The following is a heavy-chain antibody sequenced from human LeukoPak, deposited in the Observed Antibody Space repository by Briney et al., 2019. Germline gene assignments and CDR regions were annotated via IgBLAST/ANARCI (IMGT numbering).Heavy chain of an antibody. CDR1: GYTFTSSG. V-gene: IGHV1-18*01. D-gene: IGHD3-3*01. CDR3: AKDYDFWSGYAQDV. Sequence: ASVKVSCKASGYTFTSSGISWVRQAPGQGLEWMGWISAYNGNTNYAQKLQGRVTMTTDTSTSTAYMELRSLRAEDTAVYYCAKDYDFWSGYAQDVWGQGTTVTVSS. CDR2: ISAYNGNT. J-gene: IGHJ6*02.